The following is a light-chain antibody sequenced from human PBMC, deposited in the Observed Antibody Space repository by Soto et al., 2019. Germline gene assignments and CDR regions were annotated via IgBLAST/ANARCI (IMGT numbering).Light chain of an antibody. V-gene: IGLV7-43*01. Sequence: QAVVTQEPSLTVSPGGTVTLTCASSTGAVTSDNYPNWFQLKPGQAPKSVIYSTTNKHSWTPARFSGSLLGGKAALTLSGVQPEDEAEYHCLLYYGGVYVFGSGTKVTVL. CDR3: LLYYGGVYV. CDR2: STT. CDR1: TGAVTSDNY. J-gene: IGLJ1*01.